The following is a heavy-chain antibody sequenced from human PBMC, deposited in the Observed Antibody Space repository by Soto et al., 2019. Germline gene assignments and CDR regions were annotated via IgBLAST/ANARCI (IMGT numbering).Heavy chain of an antibody. CDR3: VRDRRISYSDPHDECVASDYEV. V-gene: IGHV1-69*01. Sequence: QVQLIQSEAEVKKPGSSVRVSCTASGGIFGSHGFSGVRQAPEQRLAWVGGFIPIFRTLTYTEKFQARVRIAADESTNTVYLDLSSLTSEDTAVYYCVRDRRISYSDPHDECVASDYEVWGQVTMVSVSS. CDR2: FIPIFRTL. CDR1: GGIFGSHG. D-gene: IGHD3-22*01. J-gene: IGHJ3*01.